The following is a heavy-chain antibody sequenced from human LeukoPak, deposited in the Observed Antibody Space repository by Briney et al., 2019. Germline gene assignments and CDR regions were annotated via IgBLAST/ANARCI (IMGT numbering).Heavy chain of an antibody. CDR2: IYSGGST. D-gene: IGHD6-6*01. J-gene: IGHJ6*02. Sequence: GGSLRLSCAASGFTVSSNYMSWVRQAPGKGLGWVSVIYSGGSTYYADSVKGRFTISRDNSKNTLYLQMNSLRAEDTAVYYCARDRDEYSSSHYYYYYGMDVWGQGTTVTVSS. CDR1: GFTVSSNY. CDR3: ARDRDEYSSSHYYYYYGMDV. V-gene: IGHV3-53*01.